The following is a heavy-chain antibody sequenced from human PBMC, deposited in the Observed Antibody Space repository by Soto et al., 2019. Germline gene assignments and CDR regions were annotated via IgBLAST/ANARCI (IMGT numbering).Heavy chain of an antibody. CDR1: GFDFSYYT. J-gene: IGHJ3*02. Sequence: EVQLVESGGRLVKPGESLRLSCVASGFDFSYYTMNWVRQAPGKGLEWVSAISASSSHKYSADSVRGRFTFSRDTANISLYLQMNNLRVEDTAVYYCARLRSDAFDIWGQGTLVTVS. V-gene: IGHV3-21*02. CDR2: ISASSSHK. CDR3: ARLRSDAFDI. D-gene: IGHD4-17*01.